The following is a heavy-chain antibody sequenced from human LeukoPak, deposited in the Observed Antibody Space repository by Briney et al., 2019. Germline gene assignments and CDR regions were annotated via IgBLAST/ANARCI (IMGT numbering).Heavy chain of an antibody. CDR2: ISSSSSTI. Sequence: GGSLRLSCAASGFTFSSYSMNWVRQAPGKGLEGVSYISSSSSTIYYADSVKGRFTISRDNAKNSLYLQMNSLRAEDTAVYYCARDLTSYYYDSSGYYYGPDYWGQGALVTVSS. CDR3: ARDLTSYYYDSSGYYYGPDY. J-gene: IGHJ4*02. V-gene: IGHV3-48*04. D-gene: IGHD3-22*01. CDR1: GFTFSSYS.